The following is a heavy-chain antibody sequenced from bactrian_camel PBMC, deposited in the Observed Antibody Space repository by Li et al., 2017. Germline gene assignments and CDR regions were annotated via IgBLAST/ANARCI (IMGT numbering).Heavy chain of an antibody. CDR2: LTDDGKP. CDR1: GDVDSGYC. J-gene: IGHJ4*01. V-gene: IGHV3S53*01. Sequence: VQLVESGGGSVQAGGSLKLSCLASGDVDSGYCMGWFRQVPGQEREGVAALTDDGKPTYADSVKGRFTISKDNAKNTLYLQMNSLKPEDTAMYYCAADKYNLGLARSYTYWGQGTQVTVS. CDR3: AADKYNLGLARSYTY. D-gene: IGHD5*01.